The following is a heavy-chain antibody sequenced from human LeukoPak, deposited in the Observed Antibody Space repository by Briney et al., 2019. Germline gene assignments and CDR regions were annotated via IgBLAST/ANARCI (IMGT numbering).Heavy chain of an antibody. D-gene: IGHD5-18*01. J-gene: IGHJ4*02. CDR1: GFTFSSYS. CDR3: ARGIGGYSYGVLDY. CDR2: ISSSSSYI. Sequence: PGGSLRLSCAASGFTFSSYSMNWVRQAPGKGLEWVSSISSSSSYIYYADSVKGRFTISRDNAKNSLYLQMNSLRAEDTAVYYCARGIGGYSYGVLDYWGQGTLVTVSS. V-gene: IGHV3-21*01.